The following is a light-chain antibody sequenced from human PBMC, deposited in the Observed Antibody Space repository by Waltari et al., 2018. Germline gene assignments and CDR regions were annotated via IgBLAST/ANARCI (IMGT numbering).Light chain of an antibody. J-gene: IGLJ2*01. V-gene: IGLV2-23*02. CDR1: RTDIGTYNV. Sequence: QSALTQPASVSGSPGQSITISCTGSRTDIGTYNVVSWYQHHPGKAPKLIIYGVTNRPSGVSNRFSGSKSGNTASLTISGLQTEDEADYYCCSYAGSMVFGGGTKLTVL. CDR2: GVT. CDR3: CSYAGSMV.